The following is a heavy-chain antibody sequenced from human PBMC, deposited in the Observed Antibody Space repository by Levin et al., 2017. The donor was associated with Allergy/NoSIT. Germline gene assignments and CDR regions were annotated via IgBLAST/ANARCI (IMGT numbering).Heavy chain of an antibody. V-gene: IGHV3-15*01. D-gene: IGHD2/OR15-2a*01. J-gene: IGHJ4*02. CDR3: TTVVMCGDNDWDCN. CDR1: GFSFSRAW. Sequence: GESLKISCAASGFSFSRAWMNWVRQAPGKGLEYIGRIRNRGSTDYTAPVKGRFTISRDDSKNTLFLQMDSLKIEVTAVYFCTTVVMCGDNDWDCNWGQGTLVTVSS. CDR2: IRNRGST.